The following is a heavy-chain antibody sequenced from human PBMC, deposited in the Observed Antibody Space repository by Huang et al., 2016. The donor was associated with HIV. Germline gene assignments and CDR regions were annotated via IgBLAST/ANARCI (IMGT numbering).Heavy chain of an antibody. CDR2: LYYMGST. V-gene: IGHV4-39*01. D-gene: IGHD2-2*01. CDR3: ARHMDCSSSSCLAGGHERGPFDM. Sequence: QLQLQESGPGLVKPSETLSLTCSVSGGSISSSSYYWGWIRQPPGKGLGWIGSLYYMGSTVYNPSLKSRVTRSVDTSKNQCSLRLSSVTAADTSVYYCARHMDCSSSSCLAGGHERGPFDMWGQGTMVTVSS. CDR1: GGSISSSSYY. J-gene: IGHJ3*02.